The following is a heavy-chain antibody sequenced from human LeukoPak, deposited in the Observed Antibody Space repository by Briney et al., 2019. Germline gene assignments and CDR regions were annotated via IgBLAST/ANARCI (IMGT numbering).Heavy chain of an antibody. CDR1: GYTFTSYY. V-gene: IGHV1-46*01. J-gene: IGHJ5*02. CDR3: ARDIRFPDWFDP. D-gene: IGHD2-21*01. Sequence: ASVKVSCKASGYTFTSYYMHWVRQAPGQGLEWMGIINPSGGSTSYAQKFQGRVTTTRDTSTSTVYMELSSLRSEDTAVYYCARDIRFPDWFDPWGQGTLVTVSS. CDR2: INPSGGST.